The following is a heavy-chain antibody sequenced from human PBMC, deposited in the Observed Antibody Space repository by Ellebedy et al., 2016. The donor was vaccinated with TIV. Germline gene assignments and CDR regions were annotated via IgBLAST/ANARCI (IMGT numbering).Heavy chain of an antibody. Sequence: GESLKISCAASGVSFRSYWMSWVRQVPGKGLEWVANIRQDGSEKYYVDSVKGRFTISRDNAKNSLFLQMNSLRAEDTAVYYCATDGSYGYHLFPQHAFTTWGQGTMVSVSS. J-gene: IGHJ3*02. V-gene: IGHV3-7*01. CDR3: ATDGSYGYHLFPQHAFTT. CDR1: GVSFRSYW. CDR2: IRQDGSEK. D-gene: IGHD3-10*01.